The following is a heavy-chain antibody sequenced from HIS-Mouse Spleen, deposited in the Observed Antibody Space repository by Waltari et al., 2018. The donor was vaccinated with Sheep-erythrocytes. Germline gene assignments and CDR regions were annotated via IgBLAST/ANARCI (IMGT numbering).Heavy chain of an antibody. Sequence: QVQLQESGPGLVKPSETLSLTCTVSGYSISSGYYWGWIRQPPGTGLEWIGSIYHSGSTYYNPSLKSRVTISVDTSKNQFSLKLSSVTAADTAVYYCARDLGYDILTGYYSDAFDIWGQGTMVTVSS. CDR3: ARDLGYDILTGYYSDAFDI. V-gene: IGHV4-38-2*02. J-gene: IGHJ3*02. CDR2: IYHSGST. D-gene: IGHD3-9*01. CDR1: GYSISSGYY.